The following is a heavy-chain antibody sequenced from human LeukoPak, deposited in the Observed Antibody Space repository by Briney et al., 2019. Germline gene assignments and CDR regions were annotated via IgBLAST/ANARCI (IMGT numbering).Heavy chain of an antibody. CDR3: TTWDEKYSFSAHWDDAFAI. CDR1: GLIFSNAW. V-gene: IGHV3-15*01. CDR2: IKDKSQGATR. Sequence: GGSLRLSCAASGLIFSNAWMTWVRQAPGKGLEWVGRIKDKSQGATRDYAAPVRDRFSISRDDSKNTVYLQINSLKIEDTAVYYCTTWDEKYSFSAHWDDAFAIWGQGTKVTVSS. D-gene: IGHD5/OR15-5a*01. J-gene: IGHJ3*02.